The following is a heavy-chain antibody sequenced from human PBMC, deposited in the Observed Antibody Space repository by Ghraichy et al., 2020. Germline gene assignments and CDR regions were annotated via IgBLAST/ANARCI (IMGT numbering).Heavy chain of an antibody. CDR2: IGSGSSPR. D-gene: IGHD3-10*01. V-gene: IGHV3-48*02. CDR3: VRDLERFGVREY. Sequence: GGSLRLSCAASGFTFSSYSMNWVREAPGKGLEWVSYIGSGSSPRHYADSVKGRFTISRDNAENSLYLRMNSLRDEDTAVYYCVRDLERFGVREYWGQGTLVTVSS. CDR1: GFTFSSYS. J-gene: IGHJ4*02.